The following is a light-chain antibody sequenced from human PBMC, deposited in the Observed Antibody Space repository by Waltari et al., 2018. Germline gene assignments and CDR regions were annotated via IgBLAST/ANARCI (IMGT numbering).Light chain of an antibody. CDR2: EGS. CDR1: STYVGRYNL. CDR3: CSYAGSSTPYV. J-gene: IGLJ1*01. Sequence: QSALTQPASVSGSPGQSIPLSCTGTSTYVGRYNLVSWYQQHTGKAPKLMIYEGSKRPSGVSNRFSGSKSGNTASLTISGLQAEDEADYYCCSYAGSSTPYVFGTGTKVTVL. V-gene: IGLV2-23*01.